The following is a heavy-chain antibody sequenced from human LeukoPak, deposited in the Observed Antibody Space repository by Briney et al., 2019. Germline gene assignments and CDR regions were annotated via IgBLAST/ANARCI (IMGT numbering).Heavy chain of an antibody. V-gene: IGHV7-4-1*02. J-gene: IGHJ6*02. CDR1: GYTFTSYA. CDR3: ARDTAVAGTPYYYYYGMDV. Sequence: APVKVSCKASGYTFTSYAMNWVRQAPGQGLKWMGWINTNTGNPTYAQGFTGRFVFSLDTSVSTAYLQISSLKAEDTAVYYCARDTAVAGTPYYYYYGMDVWGQGTTVTVSS. D-gene: IGHD6-19*01. CDR2: INTNTGNP.